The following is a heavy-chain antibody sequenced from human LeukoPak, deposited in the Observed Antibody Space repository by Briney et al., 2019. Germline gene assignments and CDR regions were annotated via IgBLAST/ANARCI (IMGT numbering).Heavy chain of an antibody. CDR2: IYYSGST. V-gene: IGHV4-59*01. CDR1: GGSISSYY. D-gene: IGHD2-15*01. CDR3: AREKPGGSFDY. Sequence: PSETLSLTCTVSGGSISSYYWSWIRQPPGKGLGWIGYIYYSGSTNYDPSLKSRLTISVDTSKNQFSLKLSAVTAADTAVYYCAREKPGGSFDYWGQGTLVTVSS. J-gene: IGHJ4*02.